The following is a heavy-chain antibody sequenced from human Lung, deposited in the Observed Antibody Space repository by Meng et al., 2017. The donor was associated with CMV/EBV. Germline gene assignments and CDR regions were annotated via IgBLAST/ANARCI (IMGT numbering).Heavy chain of an antibody. CDR2: VNPISDDT. D-gene: IGHD6-19*01. CDR1: GYSLSGFY. V-gene: IGHV1-2*06. Sequence: VQLVQSGAEGKRHGASGKISCQASGYSLSGFYLNWARQAPGHGLEWLGRVNPISDDTHLAQKFEGRITVTRGATINTAFMELTRLRPDDTAVYYCAKSSDNGWSSWGPGTLVTVSS. J-gene: IGHJ4*01. CDR3: AKSSDNGWSS.